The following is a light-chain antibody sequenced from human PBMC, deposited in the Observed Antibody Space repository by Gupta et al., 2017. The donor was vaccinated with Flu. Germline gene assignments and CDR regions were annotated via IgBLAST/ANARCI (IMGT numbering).Light chain of an antibody. CDR2: KVS. CDR1: ETINNW. Sequence: VGDRVTITCRASETINNWLAWFQQKPGKAPKLLIYKVSFLVSGVPSRFSGSGSGTEFTLTISSLQPDDFATYYCQQYNSYYTFGQGTHLEIK. V-gene: IGKV1-5*03. J-gene: IGKJ2*01. CDR3: QQYNSYYT.